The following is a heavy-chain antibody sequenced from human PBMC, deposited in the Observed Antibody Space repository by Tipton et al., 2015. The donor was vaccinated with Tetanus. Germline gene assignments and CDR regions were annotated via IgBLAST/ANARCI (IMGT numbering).Heavy chain of an antibody. V-gene: IGHV4-31*03. CDR2: ISNSGST. CDR3: ARDRGVRGGYYYYHGMDV. J-gene: IGHJ6*02. D-gene: IGHD3-10*01. Sequence: TLSLTCTVSGGSISSDGAYWSWIRPHPGEGLEWIGYISNSGSTYYNPSLKSRVTISVDTSQKQISLKVNSVTAADTAVYYCARDRGVRGGYYYYHGMDVWGQGTTVTVSS. CDR1: GGSISSDGAY.